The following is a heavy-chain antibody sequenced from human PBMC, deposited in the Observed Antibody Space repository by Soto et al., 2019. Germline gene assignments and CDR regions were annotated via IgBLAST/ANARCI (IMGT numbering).Heavy chain of an antibody. J-gene: IGHJ4*02. CDR3: ARGGVVGATRTEGFDY. CDR2: IYHSGST. CDR1: GGSISSSNW. D-gene: IGHD1-26*01. Sequence: SATLSLTCAVSGGSISSSNWWSWVRQPPGKGLEWIGEIYHSGSTNYNPALKRRVTISVDKAKNQFSLKLSSVTAADTAVYYCARGGVVGATRTEGFDYWGQGTLVTVSS. V-gene: IGHV4-4*02.